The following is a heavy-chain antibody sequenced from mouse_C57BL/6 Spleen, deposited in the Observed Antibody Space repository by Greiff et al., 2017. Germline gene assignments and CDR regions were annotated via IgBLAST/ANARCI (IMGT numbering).Heavy chain of an antibody. J-gene: IGHJ2*01. V-gene: IGHV1-50*01. CDR2: IDPSDSYT. D-gene: IGHD4-1*01. CDR1: GYTFTSYW. CDR3: ATTGTGAYYLGY. Sequence: QVQLQQPGAELVKPGASVKLSCKASGYTFTSYWMQWVKQRPGQGLEWIGEIDPSDSYTNYNQKFKGKATLTVDTSSSTAYMQLSSRTSEDAAVYYCATTGTGAYYLGYWGQGTTLTVSS.